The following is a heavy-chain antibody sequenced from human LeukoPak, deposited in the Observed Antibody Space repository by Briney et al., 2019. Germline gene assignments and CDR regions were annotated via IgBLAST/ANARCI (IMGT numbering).Heavy chain of an antibody. J-gene: IGHJ4*02. CDR2: IYSGGSK. D-gene: IGHD6-19*01. CDR1: GFTVSSNY. Sequence: GGSLRLSCAASGFTVSSNYMSWVRQAPGKGLEWVSVIYSGGSKYYADSVKGRFTISRHNSKNTLYLQMKRLRAEDTDVYYCSSGWDYYFDYWGQGTLVTVSS. V-gene: IGHV3-53*04. CDR3: SSGWDYYFDY.